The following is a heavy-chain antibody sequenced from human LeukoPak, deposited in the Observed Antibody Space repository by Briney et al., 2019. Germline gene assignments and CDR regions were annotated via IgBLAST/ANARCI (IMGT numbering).Heavy chain of an antibody. CDR2: IDPSTGGT. CDR1: GYTFTSYD. Sequence: ASVKVSCKASGYTFTSYDINWVRQATGQGLEWMGWIDPSTGGTNYAQNFQGRVTMTRDTSTTTVYMELSSLKSDDTAVYHCARGNNYGSGSLFYGWGQGTLVTVSS. J-gene: IGHJ4*02. D-gene: IGHD3-10*01. CDR3: ARGNNYGSGSLFYG. V-gene: IGHV1-2*02.